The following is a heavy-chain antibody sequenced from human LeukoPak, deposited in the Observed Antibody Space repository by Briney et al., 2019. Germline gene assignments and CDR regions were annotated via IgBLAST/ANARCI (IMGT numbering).Heavy chain of an antibody. D-gene: IGHD2-2*02. CDR1: GFTFSNYW. Sequence: PGGSLRLSCAASGFTFSNYWMTWLRQAPGKGLEWVTNIKQDGSEKYYVDSVKGRFTISRDNAKNSLYLQMNSRRAEDTAVYYCARDLSYCSSTSCYSASLDYWGQGTLVTVSS. J-gene: IGHJ4*02. CDR3: ARDLSYCSSTSCYSASLDY. CDR2: IKQDGSEK. V-gene: IGHV3-7*01.